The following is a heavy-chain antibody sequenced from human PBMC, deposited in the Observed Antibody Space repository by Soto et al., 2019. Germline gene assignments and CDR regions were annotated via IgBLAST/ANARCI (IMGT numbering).Heavy chain of an antibody. D-gene: IGHD3-10*02. J-gene: IGHJ4*02. CDR3: AADSYVRGNHYFFDA. Sequence: SETLSLTCGVSGASIRSHQWSWIRQSAGSGLEWIGHIYIRGRPTYSPSLDSRITMSLDTSKNHVSLAVTSVTAADTAVYYCAADSYVRGNHYFFDAWGPGIQVTVSS. CDR1: GASIRSHQ. V-gene: IGHV4-4*07. CDR2: IYIRGRP.